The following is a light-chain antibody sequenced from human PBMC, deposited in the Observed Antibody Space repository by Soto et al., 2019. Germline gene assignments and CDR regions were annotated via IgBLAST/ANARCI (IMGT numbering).Light chain of an antibody. CDR3: QQYGSSPT. V-gene: IGKV3-20*01. Sequence: EIVLTQSPGTLSLSPGERATLSCRSSQSVSSSYLAWYQQKPGQAPRLLIYDVSSRATGIPDRFSGSGSGTDFTITISRLETEDFAVYYCQQYGSSPTFGQGTKVEIK. CDR2: DVS. J-gene: IGKJ1*01. CDR1: QSVSSSY.